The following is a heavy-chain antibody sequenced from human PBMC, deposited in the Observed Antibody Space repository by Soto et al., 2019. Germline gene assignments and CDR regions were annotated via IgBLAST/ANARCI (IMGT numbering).Heavy chain of an antibody. CDR3: VKEIAAAK. V-gene: IGHV3-7*01. D-gene: IGHD6-25*01. Sequence: EVQLVESGGALVQPGGSLRLTCATSGFTFSNYWMTWVRQAPGKGLEWVANINKDGSQTSFVDSVKGRFTIFRDNAKSSLYLQMNSLRGEDTAKYYCVKEIAAAKWCQGTLVTVSS. CDR2: INKDGSQT. J-gene: IGHJ4*02. CDR1: GFTFSNYW.